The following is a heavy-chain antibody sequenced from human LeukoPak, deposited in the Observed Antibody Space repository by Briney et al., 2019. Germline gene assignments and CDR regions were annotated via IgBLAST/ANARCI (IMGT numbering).Heavy chain of an antibody. J-gene: IGHJ4*02. CDR3: ARGGDGYTLLY. CDR2: ISSSGSTI. D-gene: IGHD5-24*01. CDR1: GFTFSSYE. V-gene: IGHV3-48*03. Sequence: GGSLRLSCAASGFTFSSYEMNWVRQAPGKGLEWVSYISSSGSTIYYADSVKGRFTISRDNAKNSLYLQMNSLRAEDTAVYYCARGGDGYTLLYWGQGALVTVSS.